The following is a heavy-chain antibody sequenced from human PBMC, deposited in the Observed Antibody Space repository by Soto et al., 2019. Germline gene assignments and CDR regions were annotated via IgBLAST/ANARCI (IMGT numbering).Heavy chain of an antibody. CDR2: MTIGGAT. Sequence: GGSLRLSCAASGFSFSRYTMNWVRQAPGKGLEWISYMTIGGATFYADSVKGRFAMSRDDAKNSVFLQLNSLRAEDTALYFCARDEYYAFDYWGQGTLVTVSS. J-gene: IGHJ4*02. CDR3: ARDEYYAFDY. V-gene: IGHV3-48*01. D-gene: IGHD1-26*01. CDR1: GFSFSRYT.